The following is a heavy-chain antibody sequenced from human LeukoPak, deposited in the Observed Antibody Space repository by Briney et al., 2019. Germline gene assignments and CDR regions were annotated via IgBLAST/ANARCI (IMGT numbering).Heavy chain of an antibody. CDR1: GFTFSDYY. V-gene: IGHV3-11*01. CDR3: ARGYYYGSD. J-gene: IGHJ4*02. CDR2: ISSSGTTT. Sequence: GGSLRLSCAASGFTFSDYYMSWIRQAPGKGLEWISYISSSGTTTNYADFVKGRVTISRDNAKNSLYLQMNSLRAEDTAVYYCARGYYYGSDWGQGTLVTVSS. D-gene: IGHD3-10*01.